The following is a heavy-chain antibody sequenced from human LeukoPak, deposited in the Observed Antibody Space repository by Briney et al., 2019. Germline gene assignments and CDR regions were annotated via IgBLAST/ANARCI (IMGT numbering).Heavy chain of an antibody. CDR3: ARTELTTVTYFDY. D-gene: IGHD4-17*01. J-gene: IGHJ4*02. CDR2: ISSSGSTI. CDR1: GSTFSDDY. V-gene: IGHV3-11*01. Sequence: GGSLRLSCAASGSTFSDDYMSWIRQAPGQGLEWVSYISSSGSTIYYADSVKGRFTISRDNAKNSLYLQMNSLRAEDTAVYYCARTELTTVTYFDYWGQGTLVTVSS.